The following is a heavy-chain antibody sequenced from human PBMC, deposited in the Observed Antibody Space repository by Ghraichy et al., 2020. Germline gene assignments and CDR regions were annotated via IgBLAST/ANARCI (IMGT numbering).Heavy chain of an antibody. CDR2: IYYSGST. CDR3: ARDKPDYYGSGSHYNIYYGMDV. CDR1: GGSISSGGYY. Sequence: SETLSLTCTVSGGSISSGGYYWSWIRQHPGKGLEWIGYIYYSGSTYYNPSLKSRVTISVDTSKNQFSLKLSSVTAADTAVYYCARDKPDYYGSGSHYNIYYGMDVWGQGTTVTVSS. V-gene: IGHV4-31*03. D-gene: IGHD3-10*01. J-gene: IGHJ6*02.